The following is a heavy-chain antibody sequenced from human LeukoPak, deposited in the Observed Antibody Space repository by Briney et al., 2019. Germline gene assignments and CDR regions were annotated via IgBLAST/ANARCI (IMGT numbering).Heavy chain of an antibody. D-gene: IGHD5-18*01. Sequence: PSETLSLTCTVSGGSISSHSDYWGWIRQPPGKGLEWIGSIYYSGSTYYNPSLKSRVTISVDTSKNQFSLKLSSVTAADTAVYYCARVVYSYGYSDYWGQGTLVTVSS. CDR1: GGSISSHSDY. V-gene: IGHV4-39*07. J-gene: IGHJ4*02. CDR3: ARVVYSYGYSDY. CDR2: IYYSGST.